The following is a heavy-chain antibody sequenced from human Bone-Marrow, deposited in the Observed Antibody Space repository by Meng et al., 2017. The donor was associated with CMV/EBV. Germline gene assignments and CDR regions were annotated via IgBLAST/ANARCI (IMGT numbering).Heavy chain of an antibody. CDR2: IYHSGST. V-gene: IGHV4-4*02. J-gene: IGHJ5*02. Sequence: SETLSLTCAVSGGSISSSNWWSWVRQPPGKGLEWIGEIYHSGSTNYNPSLKSRVTISVDKSKNQFSLKLSSVTAADTAVYYCARLYLEVDFPNWFDPWGQGTLVTASS. D-gene: IGHD1-1*01. CDR1: GGSISSSNW. CDR3: ARLYLEVDFPNWFDP.